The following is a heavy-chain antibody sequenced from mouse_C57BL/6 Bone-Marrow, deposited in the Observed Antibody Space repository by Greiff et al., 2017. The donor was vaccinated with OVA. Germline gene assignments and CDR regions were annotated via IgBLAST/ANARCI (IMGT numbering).Heavy chain of an antibody. V-gene: IGHV1-50*01. Sequence: VQLQQPGAELVKPGASVKLSCKASGYTFTSYWMQWVKQRPGQGLEWIGEIDPSDSYTNYNQKFKGKATLTVDTSSSTAYMQLSSLTSEDSAVYYCARGGGKKTLRPDYWGQGTTLTVSS. CDR2: IDPSDSYT. CDR1: GYTFTSYW. CDR3: ARGGGKKTLRPDY. J-gene: IGHJ2*01. D-gene: IGHD2-4*01.